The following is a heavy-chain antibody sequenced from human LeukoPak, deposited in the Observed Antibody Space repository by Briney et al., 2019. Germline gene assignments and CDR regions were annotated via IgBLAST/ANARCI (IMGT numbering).Heavy chain of an antibody. CDR1: GFTFSSYG. V-gene: IGHV3-23*01. CDR2: ISGSGGST. CDR3: AKQACSGGSCYSIFDY. D-gene: IGHD2-15*01. Sequence: GGSLRLSCAASGFTFSSYGLNWVRQAPGKGLEWVSVISGSGGSTYYADSVKGRFTISRDNSKNTLYLQMNSLRAEDTAVYYCAKQACSGGSCYSIFDYWGQGTLVTVSS. J-gene: IGHJ4*02.